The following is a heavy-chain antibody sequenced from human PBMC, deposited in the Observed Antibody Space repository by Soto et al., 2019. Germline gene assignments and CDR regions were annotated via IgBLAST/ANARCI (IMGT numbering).Heavy chain of an antibody. V-gene: IGHV3-30*03. CDR1: GFTFSSYG. J-gene: IGHJ1*01. CDR2: ISYDGSNK. D-gene: IGHD5-18*01. CDR3: TLRGYSYGSGSQDAEFCQH. Sequence: EGSLRLSCAASGFTFSSYGMHWVRQAPGKGLEWVAVISYDGSNKYYADSVKGRFTISRDNSKNTLYLQMNSLRAEDTAVYYCTLRGYSYGSGSQDAEFCQHWGQGTLVTVS.